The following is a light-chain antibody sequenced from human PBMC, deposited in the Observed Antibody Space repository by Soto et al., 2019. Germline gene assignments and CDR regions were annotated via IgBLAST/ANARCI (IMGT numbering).Light chain of an antibody. V-gene: IGKV1-9*01. CDR3: QQFNSYPLT. Sequence: DIHLTQSPSFLSASVGDRVTITCRASPGIASSLAWYQQKAGKAPKLLIYAASTLESGVPSRFSGSGPGTEFTLTISSLQPEDVAIYYCQQFNSYPLTFGGGTKVEIK. CDR2: AAS. J-gene: IGKJ4*01. CDR1: PGIASS.